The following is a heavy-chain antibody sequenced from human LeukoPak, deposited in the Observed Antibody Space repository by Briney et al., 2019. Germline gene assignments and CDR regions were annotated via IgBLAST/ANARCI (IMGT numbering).Heavy chain of an antibody. Sequence: GGSLRLSCAASGFTFSSYSMNWVRQAPGKGLEWVSSISSSSSYIYYADSVKGRFTISRDNAKNSLYLQMNSLRAEDTAVYYCAKDFQAWRYPYYFDYWGQGTLVTVSS. D-gene: IGHD3-3*01. V-gene: IGHV3-21*01. CDR3: AKDFQAWRYPYYFDY. J-gene: IGHJ4*02. CDR1: GFTFSSYS. CDR2: ISSSSSYI.